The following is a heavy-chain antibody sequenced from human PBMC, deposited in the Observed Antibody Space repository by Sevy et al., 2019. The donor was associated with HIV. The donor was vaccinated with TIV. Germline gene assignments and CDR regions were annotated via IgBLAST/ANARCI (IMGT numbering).Heavy chain of an antibody. CDR1: GFTFSSFA. D-gene: IGHD3-10*01. CDR2: ISGSGGGK. Sequence: GGSLRLSCAASGFTFSSFAISWVRQAPGKGLEWVSDISGSGGGKKYADSVKGRFTVPRDNAQNTVFLQMNNLRGEDMGLYYCAKEFYRGSYLEDWGQGPLVTVSS. J-gene: IGHJ4*02. CDR3: AKEFYRGSYLED. V-gene: IGHV3-23*01.